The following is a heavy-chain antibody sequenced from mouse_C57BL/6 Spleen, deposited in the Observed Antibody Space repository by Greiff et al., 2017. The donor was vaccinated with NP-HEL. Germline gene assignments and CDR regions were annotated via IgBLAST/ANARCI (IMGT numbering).Heavy chain of an antibody. CDR2: ISDGGSYT. CDR3: AREGLGRAYFDY. D-gene: IGHD4-1*01. CDR1: GFTFSSYA. V-gene: IGHV5-4*01. Sequence: EVKLMESGGGLVKPGGSLKLSCAASGFTFSSYAMSWVRQTPEKRLAWVATISDGGSYTYYPDNVKGRCTISRDNAKNNLYLQMSHLKSEDTAMYYCAREGLGRAYFDYWGQGTTLTVSS. J-gene: IGHJ2*01.